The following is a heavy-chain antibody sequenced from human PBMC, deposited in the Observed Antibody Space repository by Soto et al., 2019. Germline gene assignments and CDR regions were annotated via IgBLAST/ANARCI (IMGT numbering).Heavy chain of an antibody. CDR1: GYTFTDYD. CDR2: MNAKSGNT. J-gene: IGHJ4*02. Sequence: ASVKVSCKASGYTFTDYDIMWVRQVTGQGLEWMGWMNAKSGNTGFAQKFQGRVTMTWDSSISTGYMEMSSLRSEGTAVYYCARGYFDRSGYYPIDHWGQGTLVTVSS. CDR3: ARGYFDRSGYYPIDH. V-gene: IGHV1-8*01. D-gene: IGHD3-22*01.